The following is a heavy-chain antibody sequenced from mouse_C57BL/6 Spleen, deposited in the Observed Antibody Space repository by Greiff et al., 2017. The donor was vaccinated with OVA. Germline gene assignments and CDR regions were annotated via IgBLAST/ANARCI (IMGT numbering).Heavy chain of an antibody. Sequence: EVQLVESGGGLVKPGGSLKLSCAASGFTFSDYGMHWVRQAPEKGLEWVAYISSGSSTIYYADTVKGRITISRDNAKNTLFLQMTSLRSEDTAMYYCARDYYYGSSYGYFDVWGTGTTVTVSS. CDR1: GFTFSDYG. CDR2: ISSGSSTI. D-gene: IGHD1-1*01. CDR3: ARDYYYGSSYGYFDV. J-gene: IGHJ1*03. V-gene: IGHV5-17*01.